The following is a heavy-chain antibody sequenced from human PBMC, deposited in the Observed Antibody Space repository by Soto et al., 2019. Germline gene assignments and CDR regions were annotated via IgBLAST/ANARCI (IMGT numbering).Heavy chain of an antibody. J-gene: IGHJ5*02. CDR3: ARERSAAGTGWFDP. CDR1: GYTFTSYD. Sequence: QVQLVQSGTEVKKPGASVKVSCKASGYTFTSYDINWVRQATGQGLEWMGWMNPNSGNTGYAQKFQGRVTMTRNTSISTAYMELSSLRSEDTAVYYCARERSAAGTGWFDPWGQGTLVTVSS. V-gene: IGHV1-8*01. D-gene: IGHD6-13*01. CDR2: MNPNSGNT.